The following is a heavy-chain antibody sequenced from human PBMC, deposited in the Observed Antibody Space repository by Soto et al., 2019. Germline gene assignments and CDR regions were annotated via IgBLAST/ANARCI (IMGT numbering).Heavy chain of an antibody. CDR2: IKRKSDGETT. CDR3: ATEGQMSSVSDWADYFEY. V-gene: IGHV3-15*01. CDR1: GFTFSHVW. J-gene: IGHJ4*02. D-gene: IGHD6-19*01. Sequence: EVQLVESGGGLVEPGGSLRLSCAASGFTFSHVWMTWVRQAPGKVLGWVARIKRKSDGETTDYAAAVKGSFTISRDDSKNTLYLQINSLKTEDTAVYYCATEGQMSSVSDWADYFEYWGQGTLVTVSS.